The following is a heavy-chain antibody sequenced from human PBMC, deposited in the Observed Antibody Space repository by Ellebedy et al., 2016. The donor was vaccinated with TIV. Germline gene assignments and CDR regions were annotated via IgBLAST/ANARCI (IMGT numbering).Heavy chain of an antibody. J-gene: IGHJ4*02. CDR2: IYYSGST. V-gene: IGHV4-59*01. CDR3: ARVSGYYFDY. CDR1: GGSISSYY. Sequence: SVTLSLTXTVSGGSISSYYWSWIRQPPGKGLEWIGYIYYSGSTNYNPSLKSRVTISVDTSKNQFSLKLSSVTAADTAVYYCARVSGYYFDYWGQGTLVTVSS. D-gene: IGHD3-22*01.